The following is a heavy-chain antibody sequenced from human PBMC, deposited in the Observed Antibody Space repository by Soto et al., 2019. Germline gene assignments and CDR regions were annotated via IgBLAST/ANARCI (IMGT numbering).Heavy chain of an antibody. V-gene: IGHV3-74*01. Sequence: QPGGSXRLSCVASGFTFSNYWMHWVRQAPGKGQVWVSRISIDGSSTTYADSVKGRFTISRDNAKNTLSLQMNSLRAEDTALYYCARLAVPATTYSYYYHMDVWGQGTTVTVSS. CDR2: ISIDGSST. D-gene: IGHD2-21*01. J-gene: IGHJ6*02. CDR1: GFTFSNYW. CDR3: ARLAVPATTYSYYYHMDV.